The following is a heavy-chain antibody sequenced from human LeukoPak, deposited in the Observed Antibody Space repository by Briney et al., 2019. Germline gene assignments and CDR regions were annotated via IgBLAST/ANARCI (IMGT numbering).Heavy chain of an antibody. Sequence: GGSLRLSCAASGFTFSDHYMDWVRQAPGKGLEWVGRTRNKANSYTTEYAASVKGRFTISRDDSKNSLYLQMNSLKTEDTAVYYCVVFWSPLDGMDVWGQGTTVTVSS. D-gene: IGHD3-9*01. J-gene: IGHJ6*02. CDR2: TRNKANSYTT. CDR1: GFTFSDHY. V-gene: IGHV3-72*01. CDR3: VVFWSPLDGMDV.